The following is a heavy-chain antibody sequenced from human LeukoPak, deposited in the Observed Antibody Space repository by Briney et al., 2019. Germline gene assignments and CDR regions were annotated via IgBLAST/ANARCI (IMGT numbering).Heavy chain of an antibody. Sequence: GGSLRLSCAASGFTFSTYWMHWVRHTPGKRLVWVSRINPDGTSTNYADSVKGRFTISRDNAKNTVDLQMNSLRGEDTAVYYCARDAGDCGGDCPRWFDPWGQGTLVTVSS. D-gene: IGHD2-21*02. CDR1: GFTFSTYW. CDR2: INPDGTST. V-gene: IGHV3-74*01. CDR3: ARDAGDCGGDCPRWFDP. J-gene: IGHJ5*02.